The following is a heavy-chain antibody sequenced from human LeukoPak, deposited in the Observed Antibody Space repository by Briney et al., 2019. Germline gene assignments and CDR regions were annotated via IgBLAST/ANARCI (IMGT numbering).Heavy chain of an antibody. CDR1: GGSFSGYY. V-gene: IGHV4-34*01. CDR2: INHSGST. CDR3: ARIAVVTQGDAFDL. Sequence: PSETLSLTFAVYGGSFSGYYWSWIRQPPGKGLEWIGEINHSGSTNYNPSLKSRVTISVDTSKNQFSLKLSSVTAADTAVYYCARIAVVTQGDAFDLWGRGTLVTVSS. D-gene: IGHD2-21*02. J-gene: IGHJ3*01.